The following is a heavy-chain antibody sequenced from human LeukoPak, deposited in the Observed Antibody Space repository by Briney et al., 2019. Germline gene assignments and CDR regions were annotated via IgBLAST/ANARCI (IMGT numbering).Heavy chain of an antibody. CDR1: GYTFTGYY. V-gene: IGHV1-2*02. D-gene: IGHD1-1*01. Sequence: ASVKVSCKASGYTFTGYYIYWVQQAPGQGLEWMGWINPNSGDTHYAQNFQGRVTMTRDTSISTAYMEVSRLRSDDTAVCYCGRDANWNSEYFLHWGQGTLVTVSS. CDR3: GRDANWNSEYFLH. CDR2: INPNSGDT. J-gene: IGHJ1*01.